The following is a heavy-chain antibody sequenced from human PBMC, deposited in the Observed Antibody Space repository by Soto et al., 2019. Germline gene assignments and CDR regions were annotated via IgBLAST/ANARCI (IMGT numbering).Heavy chain of an antibody. V-gene: IGHV3-23*01. J-gene: IGHJ4*02. Sequence: EVQLLESGGGLVQPGGSLRLSCAASGFTFSSYAMSWVRQAPGKGLEWVSAISGSGGSTYYADSVKGRFTISRDNSKNTLYLQMNSLRAEDTAVYYCAKDLIYCSGGSCYDSHYWGQGTLSTVS. D-gene: IGHD2-15*01. CDR3: AKDLIYCSGGSCYDSHY. CDR2: ISGSGGST. CDR1: GFTFSSYA.